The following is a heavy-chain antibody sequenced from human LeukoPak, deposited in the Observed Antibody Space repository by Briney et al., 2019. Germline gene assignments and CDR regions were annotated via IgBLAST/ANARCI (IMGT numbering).Heavy chain of an antibody. CDR1: GFTFDIAW. J-gene: IGHJ6*03. D-gene: IGHD5-24*01. CDR2: IKSKNDGAAT. Sequence: GGSLRLSCAVSGFTFDIAWMNWVRQAPGEGLEWLGRIKSKNDGAATDYAAPVRGRFTISTDDSKNTLYLQMNSLKTEDTAVYYCVSRDAYKPRYFMDVWGKGTTVTVSS. V-gene: IGHV3-15*01. CDR3: VSRDAYKPRYFMDV.